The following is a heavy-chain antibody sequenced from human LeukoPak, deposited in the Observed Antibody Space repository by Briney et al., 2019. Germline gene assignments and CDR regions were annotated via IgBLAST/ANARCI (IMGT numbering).Heavy chain of an antibody. Sequence: SETLSLTCAVYGGSLSGYYWSWIRQPPGKGLEWIGEINHSGSTNYNPPLKSRVTISVDTSKNQFSLKLSSVTAADTAVYYCARISCSGGSCYLDYWGQGTLVTVSS. CDR1: GGSLSGYY. CDR2: INHSGST. D-gene: IGHD2-15*01. V-gene: IGHV4-34*01. CDR3: ARISCSGGSCYLDY. J-gene: IGHJ4*02.